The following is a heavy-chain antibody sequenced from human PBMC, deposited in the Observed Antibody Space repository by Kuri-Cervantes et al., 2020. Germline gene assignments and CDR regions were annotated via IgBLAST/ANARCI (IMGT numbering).Heavy chain of an antibody. V-gene: IGHV3-23*01. CDR1: GFTFSSYA. Sequence: GGSLRLSCAASGFTFSSYAMSWVRQAPGKGLEWISTINSGGSTFYADSVKGRFTISRDTSKNTVYLQVNSLRAEDTAVYYCAKCGFYCTGTTCASYFDYWGQGTLVTVSS. J-gene: IGHJ4*02. D-gene: IGHD2-8*02. CDR3: AKCGFYCTGTTCASYFDY. CDR2: INSGGST.